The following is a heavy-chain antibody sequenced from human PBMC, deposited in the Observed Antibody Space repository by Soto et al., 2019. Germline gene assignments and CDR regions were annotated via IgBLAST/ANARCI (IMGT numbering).Heavy chain of an antibody. V-gene: IGHV3-33*05. CDR2: ISYDGSD. CDR1: GFPFREFG. D-gene: IGHD1-1*01. J-gene: IGHJ4*02. CDR3: ARRWNYYLDF. Sequence: QMQLVESGGGVVQPGRSLRLSCVASGFPFREFGMHWVRQAPGKGLEWVARISYDGSDYADSVKGRFTISRDDSRDTLFLHMDNLRPVDTGVYYCARRWNYYLDFWGQGTLVAVSS.